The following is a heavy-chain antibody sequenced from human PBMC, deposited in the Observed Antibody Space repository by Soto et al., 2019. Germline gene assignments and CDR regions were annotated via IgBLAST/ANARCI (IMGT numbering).Heavy chain of an antibody. CDR1: GGSISISNW. V-gene: IGHV4-4*02. Sequence: TLSLTCAVSGGSISISNWWSWVRQPPGKGLEWIGEIYHSGSTNYNPSLKSRVTISVDKSKNQFSLKLSSVTAADTAVYYCARGYCSSTSCYGWFDPWGQGTLVTVSS. CDR3: ARGYCSSTSCYGWFDP. CDR2: IYHSGST. D-gene: IGHD2-2*01. J-gene: IGHJ5*02.